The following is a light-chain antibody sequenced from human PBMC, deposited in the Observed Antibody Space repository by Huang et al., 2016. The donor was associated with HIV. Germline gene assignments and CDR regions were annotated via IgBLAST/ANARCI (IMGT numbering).Light chain of an antibody. CDR2: DAS. CDR3: QQRSNWPHT. Sequence: EIVLTQSPATLSLSPGERATLSCRASQSVNTFISWHQQKPGQAPRLLSYDASNRAAGIPARFSGSGSGTDFTLTISSLEPEDSAVYYCQQRSNWPHTFGQGTKLEIK. V-gene: IGKV3-11*01. CDR1: QSVNTF. J-gene: IGKJ2*01.